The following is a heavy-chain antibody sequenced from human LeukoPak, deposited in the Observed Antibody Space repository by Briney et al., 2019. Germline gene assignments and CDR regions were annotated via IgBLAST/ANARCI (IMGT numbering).Heavy chain of an antibody. D-gene: IGHD3-10*01. CDR2: IIPIFGTA. CDR1: GGTFSSYA. CDR3: ARGSDGSGSLVAT. V-gene: IGHV1-69*06. Sequence: SVKVSCKASGGTFSSYAISWVRQAPGQELEWMGGIIPIFGTANYAQKFQGRVTITADKSTSTAYMELSSLRSEDTAVYYCARGSDGSGSLVATWGQGTLVTVSS. J-gene: IGHJ5*02.